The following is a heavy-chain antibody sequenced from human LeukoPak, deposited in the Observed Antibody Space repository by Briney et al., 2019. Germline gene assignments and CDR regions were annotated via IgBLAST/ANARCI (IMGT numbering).Heavy chain of an antibody. D-gene: IGHD6-19*01. CDR1: GFTFDDYA. CDR2: ISWNGGSI. Sequence: GGSLRLSCAAAGFTFDDYAMHWVRQAPGKGLEWVSGISWNGGSIGYAESVKGRFTISRDNGKNSLYLQMNNLRAEDTALYYCTKDQGHIAVAGTFDYWGQGNLVTVSS. J-gene: IGHJ4*02. CDR3: TKDQGHIAVAGTFDY. V-gene: IGHV3-9*01.